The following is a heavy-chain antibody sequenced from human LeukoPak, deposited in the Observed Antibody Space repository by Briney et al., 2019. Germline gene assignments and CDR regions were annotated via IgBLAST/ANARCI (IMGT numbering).Heavy chain of an antibody. J-gene: IGHJ6*03. Sequence: GGSLRLSCAVSGFDFSTYWMTWVRQAPGKGLEWVANIKRDGSVTNYVDSVKGRFTISRDNAKNSLFLQMSSLSAEDTAVYYCARDPDSSGYPYYYYMDVWGKGTTVTVSS. CDR1: GFDFSTYW. CDR2: IKRDGSVT. D-gene: IGHD3-22*01. CDR3: ARDPDSSGYPYYYYMDV. V-gene: IGHV3-7*01.